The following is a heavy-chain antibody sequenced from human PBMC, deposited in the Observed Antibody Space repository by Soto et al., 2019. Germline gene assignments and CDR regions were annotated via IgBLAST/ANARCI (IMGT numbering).Heavy chain of an antibody. J-gene: IGHJ6*02. CDR3: ARGGSAYDTRLGFAGKMDV. CDR1: GYVFTGYG. Sequence: ASVKVSWKASGYVFTGYGISWVRQAPGQGLEWMGWISPYNGHTEFAQGLQGRLTLTTDTSTTTAFMELSNLRSDDTALYYCARGGSAYDTRLGFAGKMDVWGQGTTVTVSS. D-gene: IGHD3-16*01. CDR2: ISPYNGHT. V-gene: IGHV1-18*04.